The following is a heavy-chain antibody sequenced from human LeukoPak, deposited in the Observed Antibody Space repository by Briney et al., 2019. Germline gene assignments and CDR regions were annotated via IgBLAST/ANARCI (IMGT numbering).Heavy chain of an antibody. V-gene: IGHV3-66*01. J-gene: IGHJ4*02. CDR3: ASRSQETYGFDY. CDR1: GFTVSSNY. CDR2: IYSGGST. D-gene: IGHD3-10*01. Sequence: PGGSLRLSCAASGFTVSSNYMSWVRQAPGKGLEWVSVIYSGGSTYYADSVKGRFTISRDNSKNTLYLQMNSLRAEDTAVYYCASRSQETYGFDYWGQGTLVTVSS.